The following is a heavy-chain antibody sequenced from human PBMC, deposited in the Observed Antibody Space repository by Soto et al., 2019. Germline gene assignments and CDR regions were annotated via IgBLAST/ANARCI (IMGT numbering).Heavy chain of an antibody. J-gene: IGHJ5*02. CDR2: IYWDDDK. V-gene: IGHV2-5*02. CDR1: GFSLSTSGVG. D-gene: IGHD4-17*01. CDR3: AHSKTPPYGDYGAEWFDP. Sequence: QITLKESGPTLVKPTQTLTLTCTFSGFSLSTSGVGVGWIRQPPGKALEWLALIYWDDDKRYSPSLKSRLTITKDTSKNQVVLTMTNMDPVDTATYYCAHSKTPPYGDYGAEWFDPWGQGTLVTVSS.